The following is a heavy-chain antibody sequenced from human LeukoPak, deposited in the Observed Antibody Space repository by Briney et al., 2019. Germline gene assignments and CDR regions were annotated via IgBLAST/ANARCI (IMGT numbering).Heavy chain of an antibody. Sequence: ASVKVSCKASGYTFTGYYIHWVRQAPGQGLEWMGWINPNSGGTNYAQKFQGRVTMTRDTSISTAYMELSRLRSDDTAVYYCASDLYSSSSHWFDPWGQGTLVTVSS. V-gene: IGHV1-2*02. D-gene: IGHD6-6*01. CDR1: GYTFTGYY. CDR2: INPNSGGT. CDR3: ASDLYSSSSHWFDP. J-gene: IGHJ5*02.